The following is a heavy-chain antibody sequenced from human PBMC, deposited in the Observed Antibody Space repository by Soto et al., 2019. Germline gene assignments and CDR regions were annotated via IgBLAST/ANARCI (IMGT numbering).Heavy chain of an antibody. D-gene: IGHD3-10*01. V-gene: IGHV3-21*06. CDR3: ARDFKESQYYYYCMDV. Sequence: EVQLAESGGGLVKPGGSLRLSCVVSGFTFSSYSMNWVRQAPGKGLEWVSSISSGGEYTYYADSVKGRFTISRDNAKNSVYLQMNSLTAEDTALYYCARDFKESQYYYYCMDVWGKGTTVTVSS. CDR1: GFTFSSYS. CDR2: ISSGGEYT. J-gene: IGHJ6*03.